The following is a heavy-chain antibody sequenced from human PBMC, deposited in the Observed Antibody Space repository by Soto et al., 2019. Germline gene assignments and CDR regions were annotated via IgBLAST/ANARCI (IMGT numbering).Heavy chain of an antibody. J-gene: IGHJ6*02. D-gene: IGHD6-13*01. Sequence: GGSLRLSCTASGFTFGDYAMSWFRQAPGKGLEWVGFIRSKAYGGTTEYAASVKGRFTISRDDSKSIAYLQMNSLKTEDTAVYYCTSLAAAEPLYYYYGMDVWGQGTTVTVSS. CDR1: GFTFGDYA. V-gene: IGHV3-49*03. CDR3: TSLAAAEPLYYYYGMDV. CDR2: IRSKAYGGTT.